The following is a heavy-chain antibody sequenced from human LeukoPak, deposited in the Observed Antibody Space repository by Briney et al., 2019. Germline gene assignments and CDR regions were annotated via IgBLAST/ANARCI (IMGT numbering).Heavy chain of an antibody. J-gene: IGHJ3*02. D-gene: IGHD1-26*01. V-gene: IGHV3-74*01. CDR2: INSDGSST. CDR1: GFTFSSYW. Sequence: PGGSLRLSCAASGFTFSSYWMHWVRQDPGKGLVRVSRINSDGSSTSYADSVKGRFTISRDNAKNTLYLQMNSLRAEDTALYYCARGGSPPEALGDAFDIWGQGTMVTVSS. CDR3: ARGGSPPEALGDAFDI.